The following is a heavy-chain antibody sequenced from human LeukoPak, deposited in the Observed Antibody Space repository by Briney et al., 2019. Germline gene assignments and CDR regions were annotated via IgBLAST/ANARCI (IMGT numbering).Heavy chain of an antibody. CDR1: GFTFSDYY. CDR2: SSTSGSIT. V-gene: IGHV3-11*04. Sequence: GGSLRLSCAASGFTFSDYYMSWIRQAPGKGLQWLAYSSTSGSITYYADSVKGRFTISRDNAKNSVYLQMNSLRAEDTAVYYCARDFSDVRGNTFDSWGQGTLVTVSS. CDR3: ARDFSDVRGNTFDS. J-gene: IGHJ4*02. D-gene: IGHD3-10*02.